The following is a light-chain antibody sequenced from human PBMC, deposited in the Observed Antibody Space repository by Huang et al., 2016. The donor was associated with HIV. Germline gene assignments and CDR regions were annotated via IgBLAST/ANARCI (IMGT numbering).Light chain of an antibody. J-gene: IGKJ2*01. CDR1: ESILRK. CDR2: GAS. V-gene: IGKV3-15*01. Sequence: VMTQSPATLSVSPGERATLPCRASESILRKLAWYQQSPGQPPSLLIYGASVRLPGIPDRCRGSGSGTEFSLTISSLQSEDFAVYYCQQYNKWPPYTYGQGTKLEIK. CDR3: QQYNKWPPYT.